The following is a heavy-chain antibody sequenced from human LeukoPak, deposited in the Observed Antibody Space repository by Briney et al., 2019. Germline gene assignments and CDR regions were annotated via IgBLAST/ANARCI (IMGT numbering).Heavy chain of an antibody. V-gene: IGHV1-2*02. D-gene: IGHD5-24*01. CDR3: ASAREGRDAYNFNY. CDR2: INPNSGGT. J-gene: IGHJ4*02. Sequence: ASVKVSCKASGYTFTGCYMHWVRQAPGQGREWMGWINPNSGGTNYAQKFQGRVTMTRDTSISTAYMELSRLRSDDTAVYYCASAREGRDAYNFNYWGQGTLVTVSS. CDR1: GYTFTGCY.